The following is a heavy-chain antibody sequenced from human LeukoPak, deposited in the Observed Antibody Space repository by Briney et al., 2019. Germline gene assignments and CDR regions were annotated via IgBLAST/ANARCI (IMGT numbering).Heavy chain of an antibody. V-gene: IGHV3-23*01. D-gene: IGHD3-22*01. CDR2: ISGSGGNT. J-gene: IGHJ4*02. Sequence: GGSLRLSCAVSGITLSNYGMSWVRQAPGTGLEWFSGISGSGGNTYYADSVKGRFTISRDNSKNTLYLQMNSLRAEDTAVYFCAKRGVVIRVILVGFHKEAYYFDSWGQGALVTVSS. CDR1: GITLSNYG. CDR3: AKRGVVIRVILVGFHKEAYYFDS.